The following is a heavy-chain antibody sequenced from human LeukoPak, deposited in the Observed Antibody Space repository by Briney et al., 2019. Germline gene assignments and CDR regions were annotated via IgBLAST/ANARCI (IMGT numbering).Heavy chain of an antibody. V-gene: IGHV3-23*01. Sequence: LAGGSLRLSCAASGFTFSSYAMSWVRQAPRKGLEWVSAISGSGGSTYYADSVKGRFTISRDNSKNTLYLQMNSLRAEDTAVYYCAKDPPIAVAGNDYWRQGTLVTVSS. D-gene: IGHD6-19*01. CDR2: ISGSGGST. CDR1: GFTFSSYA. CDR3: AKDPPIAVAGNDY. J-gene: IGHJ4*02.